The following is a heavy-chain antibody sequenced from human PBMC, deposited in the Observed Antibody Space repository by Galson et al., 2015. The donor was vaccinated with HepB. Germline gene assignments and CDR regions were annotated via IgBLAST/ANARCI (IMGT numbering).Heavy chain of an antibody. Sequence: SLRLSCAASGFTFSSYAMSWVRQAPGKGLEWVSAISGSGGSTYYADSVKGRFTISRDNSKNTLYLQMNSLRAEDTAVYYCAKDHGWVFGPGLADYWGQGTLVTVSS. CDR2: ISGSGGST. J-gene: IGHJ4*02. CDR1: GFTFSSYA. D-gene: IGHD6-13*01. V-gene: IGHV3-23*01. CDR3: AKDHGWVFGPGLADY.